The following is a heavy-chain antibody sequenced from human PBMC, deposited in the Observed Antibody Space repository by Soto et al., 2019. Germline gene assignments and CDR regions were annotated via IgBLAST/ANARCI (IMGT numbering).Heavy chain of an antibody. V-gene: IGHV3-15*01. CDR1: GFTFSPAW. CDR2: IKSKTSGGTI. Sequence: PGGSLRLSCEASGFTFSPAWMIWVRQAPGKGLEWVGLIKSKTSGGTIDYAAPVKGRFTISRDDSEKMLYLQMNSLRAEDTAVYYCVADVPNSTDYVPIDYWGQGT. J-gene: IGHJ4*02. CDR3: VADVPNSTDYVPIDY. D-gene: IGHD3-22*01.